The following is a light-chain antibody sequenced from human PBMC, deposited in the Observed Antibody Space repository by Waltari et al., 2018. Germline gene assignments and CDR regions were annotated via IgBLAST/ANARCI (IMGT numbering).Light chain of an antibody. CDR2: KAS. Sequence: IRMTKSPSTLSASGGNRVIITCRASQTVYGYLAWAQQKPGKAPQLLISKASTLEGGVPSMFSGSGYGTEFTLTISSLQPDDLATYYCQQYQSYWMFGQGTKVEIK. V-gene: IGKV1-5*03. CDR1: QTVYGY. J-gene: IGKJ1*01. CDR3: QQYQSYWM.